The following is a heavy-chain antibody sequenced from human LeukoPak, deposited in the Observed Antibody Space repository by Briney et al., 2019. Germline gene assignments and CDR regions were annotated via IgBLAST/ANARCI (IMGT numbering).Heavy chain of an antibody. V-gene: IGHV3-23*01. Sequence: GGSLRLSCAASGFTFSSYAMSWVRQAPGKGLEWVSAISGSGGSPYYADSVKGRFTISRDNSKNTLYLQMNSLRAEDTAVYYCAKVSRSKGMTTVTRDYWGQGTLVTVSS. CDR2: ISGSGGSP. CDR1: GFTFSSYA. J-gene: IGHJ4*02. CDR3: AKVSRSKGMTTVTRDY. D-gene: IGHD4-17*01.